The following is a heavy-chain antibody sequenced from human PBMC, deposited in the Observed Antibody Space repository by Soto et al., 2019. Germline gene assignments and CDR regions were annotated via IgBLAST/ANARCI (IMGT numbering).Heavy chain of an antibody. V-gene: IGHV4-31*03. Sequence: PSETLSLTCTVSGGSISSGGYYWSWIRQHPGKGLEWIGYIYYSGSTYYNPSLKSRVTISVDTSKNQFSLKLSSVTAADTAVYYCARITYCGGDCYRGFDPWGQGTLVTVSS. CDR3: ARITYCGGDCYRGFDP. CDR1: GGSISSGGYY. CDR2: IYYSGST. D-gene: IGHD2-21*02. J-gene: IGHJ5*02.